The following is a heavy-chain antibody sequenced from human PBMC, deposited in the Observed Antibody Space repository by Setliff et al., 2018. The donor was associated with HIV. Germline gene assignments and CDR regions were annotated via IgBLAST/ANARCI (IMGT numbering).Heavy chain of an antibody. CDR3: ARGAIAVAGISYYYYGMDV. Sequence: PSETLSLTCAVYGGSFSGYYWSWIRQPPGKGLEWIGEINRSGSTNYNPSLKSRVTISVDTSKNQFSLKLSSVTAADTAVYYCARGAIAVAGISYYYYGMDVWGQGTTVTVS. D-gene: IGHD6-19*01. V-gene: IGHV4-34*01. CDR1: GGSFSGYY. CDR2: INRSGST. J-gene: IGHJ6*02.